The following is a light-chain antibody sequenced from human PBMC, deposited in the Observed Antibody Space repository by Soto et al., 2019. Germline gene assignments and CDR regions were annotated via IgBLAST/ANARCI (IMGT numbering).Light chain of an antibody. J-gene: IGLJ1*01. CDR2: DVS. CDR3: CSSTRSNTYV. V-gene: IGLV2-14*01. CDR1: SSDVGGYTY. Sequence: QSALTQPASVSGSPGQSITISCTGTSSDVGGYTYVSWYQQHPGKAPKLMLYDVSYRPSGVSNRFSGSKSGNTASLTISVLQAEDEADYYCCSSTRSNTYVFGTGTKLTVL.